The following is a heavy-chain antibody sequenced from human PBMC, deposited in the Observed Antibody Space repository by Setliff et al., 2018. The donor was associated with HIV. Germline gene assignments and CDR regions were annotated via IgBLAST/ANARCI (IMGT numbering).Heavy chain of an antibody. D-gene: IGHD5-18*01. CDR2: MYYSGST. CDR3: ARVFVDTAVLRVLEYYFDS. CDR1: GGSISSSSYY. V-gene: IGHV4-39*07. Sequence: SETLSLTCTVSGGSISSSSYYWGWVRQPPGKGLDWIGSMYYSGSTYYTPSLKSRITISLDTSKNQFSLRLRSVTAADAAVYYCARVFVDTAVLRVLEYYFDSWGRGTLVTVSS. J-gene: IGHJ4*02.